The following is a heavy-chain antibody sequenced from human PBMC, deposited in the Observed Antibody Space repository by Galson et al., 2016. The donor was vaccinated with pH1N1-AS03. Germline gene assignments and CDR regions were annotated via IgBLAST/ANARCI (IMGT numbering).Heavy chain of an antibody. D-gene: IGHD3-10*01. CDR2: IKEDGNDQ. Sequence: SLRLSCAASGFTFGAFWMSWVRQAPGKGLEWVANIKEDGNDQHYVASVKGRFTISRDNAKKSLFLQMNSLTADDTAVYYCARTRGVLQSSGEMLSYFDYWGQETLVTVSS. V-gene: IGHV3-7*01. CDR3: ARTRGVLQSSGEMLSYFDY. J-gene: IGHJ4*02. CDR1: GFTFGAFW.